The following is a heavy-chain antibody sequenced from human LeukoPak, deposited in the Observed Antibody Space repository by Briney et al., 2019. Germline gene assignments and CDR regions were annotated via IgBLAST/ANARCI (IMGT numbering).Heavy chain of an antibody. V-gene: IGHV1-8*01. CDR3: VRDGEGVAISVNYWFDP. D-gene: IGHD3-10*01. CDR1: GFKFTSYD. CDR2: MNPNNGNT. Sequence: ASVKVSCKAVGFKFTSYDINWVRQASGQGLEWMGWMNPNNGNTGYAQKFQGRVTMTRDTSTSTAYMGLRGLTSDDTAVYYCVRDGEGVAISVNYWFDPWGQGTLVTVSS. J-gene: IGHJ5*02.